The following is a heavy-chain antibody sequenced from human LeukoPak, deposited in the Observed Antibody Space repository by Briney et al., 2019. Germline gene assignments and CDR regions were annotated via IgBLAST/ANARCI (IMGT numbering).Heavy chain of an antibody. CDR2: IYYSGST. CDR3: ATMVRGVIGGGYFDY. J-gene: IGHJ4*02. V-gene: IGHV4-39*01. D-gene: IGHD3-10*01. CDR1: GGSISSSSYY. Sequence: SETLSLTCTVSGGSISSSSYYWGWIRQPPGKGLEWIGSIYYSGSTYYNPSLKSRVTISVDTSKNQFSLKLSSVTAADTAVYYCATMVRGVIGGGYFDYWGQGTLVTVFS.